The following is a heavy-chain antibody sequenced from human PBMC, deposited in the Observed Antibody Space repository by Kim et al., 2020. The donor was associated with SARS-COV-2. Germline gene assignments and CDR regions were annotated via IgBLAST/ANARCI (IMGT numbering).Heavy chain of an antibody. Sequence: GGSLRLSCEASGFTFSHYGMHWVRQAPGKGLEWVAVISSDGSYRNYAESVRGRFTISRDKSKNTLYLQMDRLTVEDTAVYYCARPPFGDYVRDYFEYWGLGTLVTFSS. V-gene: IGHV3-33*05. CDR2: ISSDGSYR. J-gene: IGHJ4*02. CDR3: ARPPFGDYVRDYFEY. CDR1: GFTFSHYG. D-gene: IGHD3-16*01.